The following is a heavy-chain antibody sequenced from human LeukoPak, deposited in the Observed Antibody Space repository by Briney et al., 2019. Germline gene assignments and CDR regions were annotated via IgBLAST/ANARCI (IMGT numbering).Heavy chain of an antibody. Sequence: ASVKVSCKASGYTFTSYGISWVRQAPGQGLEWMGWIGAYNGNTNYAQKLQGRVTMTTDTSTSTAYMELRSLRSDDTAVYYCARVYVTTEKERDYYFDYWGQGTLVTVSS. J-gene: IGHJ4*02. CDR3: ARVYVTTEKERDYYFDY. CDR2: IGAYNGNT. CDR1: GYTFTSYG. D-gene: IGHD4-11*01. V-gene: IGHV1-18*01.